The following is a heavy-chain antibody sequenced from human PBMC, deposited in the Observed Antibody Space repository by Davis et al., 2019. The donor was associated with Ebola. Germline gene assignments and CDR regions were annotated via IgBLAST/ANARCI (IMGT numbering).Heavy chain of an antibody. Sequence: GESLKISCAASGFVFRNYVMSWVRQAPGKGLEWVSTLGTSADTYYADSVKGRFTISRDNSKNTLYLQMNSLRAEDTAVYYCAKVGGSRGPQHDYWGQGTLVTVSS. CDR2: LGTSADT. CDR3: AKVGGSRGPQHDY. CDR1: GFVFRNYV. V-gene: IGHV3-23*01. J-gene: IGHJ4*02. D-gene: IGHD2-2*01.